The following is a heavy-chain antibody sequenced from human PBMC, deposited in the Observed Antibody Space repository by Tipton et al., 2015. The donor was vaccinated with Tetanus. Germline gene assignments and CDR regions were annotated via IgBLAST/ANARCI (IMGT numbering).Heavy chain of an antibody. J-gene: IGHJ3*01. CDR1: GGSFSTYV. Sequence: QVQLVQSGAEVKKPGSSVKVSCKVSGGSFSTYVISWVRQAPGQGLEWMGWINPKNGGTHSPQKFLGRATMTRDTSITTAYMELSSLTSDDTAVYYCGSFGGNDALDVWGQGTMVTVSS. CDR3: GSFGGNDALDV. CDR2: INPKNGGT. D-gene: IGHD4-23*01. V-gene: IGHV1-2*02.